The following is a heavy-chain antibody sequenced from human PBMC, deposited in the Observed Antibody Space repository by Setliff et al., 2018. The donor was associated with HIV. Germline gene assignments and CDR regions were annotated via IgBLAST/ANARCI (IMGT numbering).Heavy chain of an antibody. CDR1: GGSISSSSHY. V-gene: IGHV4-39*01. CDR2: IYFSGST. D-gene: IGHD5-18*01. Sequence: PSETLSLTCTVSGGSISSSSHYWGWIRQPPGKGLEWIGSIYFSGSTYYNPSLKSRVTISVDMSKNQFSLKLSSVTAADTAAYYCARPRYTYGTPPAFDIWGRGTVVTVSS. J-gene: IGHJ3*02. CDR3: ARPRYTYGTPPAFDI.